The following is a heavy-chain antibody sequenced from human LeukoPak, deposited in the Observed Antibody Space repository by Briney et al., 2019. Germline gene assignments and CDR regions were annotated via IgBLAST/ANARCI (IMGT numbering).Heavy chain of an antibody. D-gene: IGHD6-13*01. CDR2: INHSGST. J-gene: IGHJ6*03. CDR1: GGSFSGYY. V-gene: IGHV4-34*01. Sequence: PSETPSLTCAVYGGSFSGYYWSWIRQPPGKGLEWIGEINHSGSTNYNPSLKSRVTISVDTSKNQFSLKLSSVTAADTAVYYCARGGAAAGIYYYYYYMDVWGKGTTVTVSS. CDR3: ARGGAAAGIYYYYYYMDV.